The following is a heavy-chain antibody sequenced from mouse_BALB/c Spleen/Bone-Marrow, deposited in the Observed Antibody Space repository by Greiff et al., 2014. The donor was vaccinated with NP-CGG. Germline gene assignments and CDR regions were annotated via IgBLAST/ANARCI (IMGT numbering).Heavy chain of an antibody. CDR2: ISYSGST. D-gene: IGHD1-1*01. CDR3: ARENYVSSPWFAY. V-gene: IGHV3-2*02. CDR1: GYSITSDYA. J-gene: IGHJ3*01. Sequence: DVKLLESGPGLVKPSQSLSLTCTVTGYSITSDYAWNWIRQFPGNKLEWMGYISYSGSTGYNPSLKSRISITRDTSKNQFFLQLNSVTTEDTATYYCARENYVSSPWFAYWGQGTLVTVSA.